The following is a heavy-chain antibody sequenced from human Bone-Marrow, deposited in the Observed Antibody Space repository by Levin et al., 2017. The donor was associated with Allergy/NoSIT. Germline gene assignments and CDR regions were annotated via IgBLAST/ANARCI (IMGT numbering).Heavy chain of an antibody. Sequence: GESLKISCAASGFTFSTYGMHWVRQAPGKGLEWVAFISYDGNYKYYADSVKGRFTISKDNSKDTLYLQMNSLRAEDTGVFYCARAYYYGSETYSPNFDYWGQGTPVTVSS. D-gene: IGHD3-10*01. V-gene: IGHV3-30*03. J-gene: IGHJ4*02. CDR1: GFTFSTYG. CDR3: ARAYYYGSETYSPNFDY. CDR2: ISYDGNYK.